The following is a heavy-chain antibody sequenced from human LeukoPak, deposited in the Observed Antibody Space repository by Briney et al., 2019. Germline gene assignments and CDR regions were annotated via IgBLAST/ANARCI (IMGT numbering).Heavy chain of an antibody. D-gene: IGHD3-16*01. J-gene: IGHJ6*02. CDR3: VKERGWGAPYYYGVDV. CDR2: LHIDGST. CDR1: GFTVNNDY. Sequence: GGSLRLSCAASGFTVNNDYMGWVRQAPGKGLEWVSALHIDGSTSYADSVKGRFSTSRDNSKNTLYLQVNSLRDEDTAVYYCVKERGWGAPYYYGVDVWGQGTTVTVSS. V-gene: IGHV3-66*01.